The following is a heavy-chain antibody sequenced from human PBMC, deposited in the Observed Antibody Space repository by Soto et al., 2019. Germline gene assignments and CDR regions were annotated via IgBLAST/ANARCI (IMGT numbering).Heavy chain of an antibody. CDR1: GGTFSSYA. CDR2: IIPIFGTA. D-gene: IGHD3-10*01. V-gene: IGHV1-69*13. CDR3: ARAYGSGSYYMFDY. J-gene: IGHJ4*02. Sequence: PVKLSCKASGGTFSSYAISWVRLAPEKGLEWMGGIIPIFGTANYAQKFQGRVTITADESTSTAYMELSSLRSEDTAVYYCARAYGSGSYYMFDYWGQGTLVTVSS.